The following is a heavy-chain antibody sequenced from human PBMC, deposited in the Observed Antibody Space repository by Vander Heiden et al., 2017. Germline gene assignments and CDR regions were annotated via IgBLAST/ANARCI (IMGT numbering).Heavy chain of an antibody. CDR2: ISYDGSNE. V-gene: IGHV3-30-3*01. D-gene: IGHD5-18*01. CDR1: GFTFSSYA. J-gene: IGHJ6*02. Sequence: QVQLVESGGGVVQPGRSLRLSCAASGFTFSSYAMHWVRQAPGKGLEWVAVISYDGSNEYYADSVKGRFTISRDNSKNTLYLQMNSLRAEDTAVYYCARDQSDSMWIQLWLPYYYYGMDVWGQGTTVTVSS. CDR3: ARDQSDSMWIQLWLPYYYYGMDV.